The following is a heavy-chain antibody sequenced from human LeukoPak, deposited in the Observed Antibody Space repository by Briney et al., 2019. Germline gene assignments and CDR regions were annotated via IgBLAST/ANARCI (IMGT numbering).Heavy chain of an antibody. CDR3: AKDADLQRLVPFDY. D-gene: IGHD6-13*01. CDR1: GFIFGRYA. V-gene: IGHV3-23*01. CDR2: ISGSGANT. J-gene: IGHJ4*02. Sequence: GGSLRLSCAASGFIFGRYAMSWVRQPPGKGLEWVSAISGSGANTFYADSVKGRFSISRDNSKKTLYLQMNNLRVEDTAVYYCAKDADLQRLVPFDYWGQGTLVTVSS.